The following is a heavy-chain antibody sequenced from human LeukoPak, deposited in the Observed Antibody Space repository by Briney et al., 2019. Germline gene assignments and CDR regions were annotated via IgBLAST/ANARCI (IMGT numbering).Heavy chain of an antibody. CDR1: QFSFMSYS. Sequence: GGSLRLSCEASQFSFMSYSMTWVRQAPGKGLEWVAYISSNSITIKYADSVKGRFTISRDNAKRSLFLQMNSLRNDDTAVYCCARSGNYYDTSGLSHWGQGTLVSVSS. CDR2: ISSNSITI. J-gene: IGHJ4*02. V-gene: IGHV3-48*02. CDR3: ARSGNYYDTSGLSH. D-gene: IGHD3-22*01.